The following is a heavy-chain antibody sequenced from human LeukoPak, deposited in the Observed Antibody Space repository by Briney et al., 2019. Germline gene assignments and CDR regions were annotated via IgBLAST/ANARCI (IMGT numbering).Heavy chain of an antibody. J-gene: IGHJ4*02. D-gene: IGHD1-26*01. CDR3: AREWDLYGNYFDY. CDR1: GASISSYY. Sequence: SETLSLTCTVSGASISSYYWSWIRQPAGKGLEWIGHISTSGSPTYNPSLKSRVTMSVDTSKNQFSLKLSSVTAADTAVYYCAREWDLYGNYFDYWGQGTLVTVSS. CDR2: ISTSGSP. V-gene: IGHV4-4*07.